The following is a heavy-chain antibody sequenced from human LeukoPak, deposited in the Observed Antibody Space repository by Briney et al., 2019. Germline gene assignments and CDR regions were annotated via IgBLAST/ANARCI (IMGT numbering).Heavy chain of an antibody. D-gene: IGHD3-10*01. CDR3: AGGRVSYYYYGMDV. Sequence: GVLRLSCAASGFTVSSNYMSWVRQAPGKGLEWVSVIYSGGSTYYADSVKGRFTISRHNSKNTLYLQMNSLRAEDTAVYYCAGGRVSYYYYGMDVWGQGTTVTVSS. V-gene: IGHV3-53*04. CDR2: IYSGGST. CDR1: GFTVSSNY. J-gene: IGHJ6*02.